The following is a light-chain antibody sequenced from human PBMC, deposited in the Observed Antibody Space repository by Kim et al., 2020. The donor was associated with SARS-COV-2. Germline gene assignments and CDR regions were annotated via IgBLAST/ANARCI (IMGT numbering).Light chain of an antibody. Sequence: SPGEGATRSCRASQSLSSDFLAWYQQRPGQAPRLLIYGTSIRATGIPDRFSGSGSGTDFTLTITRLEPEDFAMYYCKRYGGSPMYTFGQGTKLEI. CDR1: QSLSSDF. CDR3: KRYGGSPMYT. CDR2: GTS. J-gene: IGKJ2*01. V-gene: IGKV3-20*01.